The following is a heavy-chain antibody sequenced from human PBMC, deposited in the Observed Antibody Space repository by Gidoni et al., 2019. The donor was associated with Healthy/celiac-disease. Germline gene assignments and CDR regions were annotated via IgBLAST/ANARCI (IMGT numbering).Heavy chain of an antibody. D-gene: IGHD2-2*02. Sequence: EVQLVESGGGLVQPGRSLRLSCSASGFTFDDYALHWVRQAPGKGLGGVSGISWNSGSIGYADSVKGRFTISRDNAKNSLYLQMNSLRAEDTALYYCAKNFGYCSSTSCYTFYYGMDVWGQGTTVTVSS. CDR3: AKNFGYCSSTSCYTFYYGMDV. V-gene: IGHV3-9*01. J-gene: IGHJ6*02. CDR1: GFTFDDYA. CDR2: ISWNSGSI.